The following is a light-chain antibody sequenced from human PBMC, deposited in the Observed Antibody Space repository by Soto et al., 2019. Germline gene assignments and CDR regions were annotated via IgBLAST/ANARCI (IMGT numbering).Light chain of an antibody. CDR3: SSYTSSSTLSTYV. J-gene: IGLJ1*01. Sequence: QSALTQPASVSGSPGQSITISCTGTSSDVGGYNYVSWYQHHPGKAPKLMIYDVSNRPSGVSNRFSGSKSGNTASLIISGLQAEDLADYYCSSYTSSSTLSTYVFGTGTKVTVL. CDR1: SSDVGGYNY. CDR2: DVS. V-gene: IGLV2-14*03.